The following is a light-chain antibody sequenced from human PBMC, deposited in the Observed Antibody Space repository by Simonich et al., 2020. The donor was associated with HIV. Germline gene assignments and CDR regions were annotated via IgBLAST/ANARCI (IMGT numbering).Light chain of an antibody. CDR1: SSNIGAGYD. CDR2: DNN. CDR3: QSYDSSLSASVV. Sequence: QSVLPQPPSVSGAPGQRVTISCTGRSSNIGAGYDVHWYQQLPGTAPKLLIYDNNNRPSGVPDRFSGSKSGTSASLAITGLQAEDEADYYCQSYDSSLSASVVFGGGTKLTVL. V-gene: IGLV1-40*01. J-gene: IGLJ2*01.